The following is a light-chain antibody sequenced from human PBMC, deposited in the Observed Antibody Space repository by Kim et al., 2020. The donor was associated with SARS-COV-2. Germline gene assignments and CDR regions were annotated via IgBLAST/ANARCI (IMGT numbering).Light chain of an antibody. V-gene: IGKV6-21*02. CDR1: QSIGSD. CDR2: FTS. CDR3: HQTGSLPWT. J-gene: IGKJ1*01. Sequence: EIVLTQSPDFQSVNPNETVTITCRASQSIGSDLHWYQQKPDQSPKLLIRFTSQSISGVPSRFSGSGSGTDFTLSINRLEAEDAATYFCHQTGSLPWTFGQGTKVDIK.